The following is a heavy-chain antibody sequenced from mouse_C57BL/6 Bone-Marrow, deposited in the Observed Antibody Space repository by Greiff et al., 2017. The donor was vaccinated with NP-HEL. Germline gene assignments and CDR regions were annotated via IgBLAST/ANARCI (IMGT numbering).Heavy chain of an antibody. Sequence: VKLMESGAELARPGASVKLSCKASGYTFTSYGISWVKQRTGQGLEWIGEIYPRSGNTYYNEKFKGKATLTADKSSSTAYMELRSLTSEDSAVYFCARLRPFAYWGQGTLVTVSA. J-gene: IGHJ3*01. CDR3: ARLRPFAY. CDR2: IYPRSGNT. V-gene: IGHV1-81*01. CDR1: GYTFTSYG.